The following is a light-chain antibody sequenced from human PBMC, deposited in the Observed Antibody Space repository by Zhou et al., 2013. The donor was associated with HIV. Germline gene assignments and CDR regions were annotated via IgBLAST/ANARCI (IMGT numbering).Light chain of an antibody. V-gene: IGKV3-20*01. CDR1: QSVKSGY. CDR2: GAT. Sequence: EIVLTQSPGTLSFSPGETATLSCRASQSVKSGYLAWYQQKPGQAPRLLIYGATNRASGIPDRFSASGSGTEFTLTISSLQPEDFAVYYCQQYKDWPLTFGGGTKVEIK. CDR3: QQYKDWPLT. J-gene: IGKJ4*01.